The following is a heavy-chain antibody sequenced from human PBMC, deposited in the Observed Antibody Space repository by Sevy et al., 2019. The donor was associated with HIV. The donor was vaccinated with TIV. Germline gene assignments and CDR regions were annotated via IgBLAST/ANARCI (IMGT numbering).Heavy chain of an antibody. V-gene: IGHV1-18*04. CDR3: ARLTRYSPYWFDP. Sequence: ASVKVSCKASGYTFSRYAITWVRQAPGQGLEWMGWIIAYNGDTNCAQKIQGRVTMTTDTSTSTAYMELTSLRSDDTAMYFCARLTRYSPYWFDPWGQGTLVTVSS. D-gene: IGHD6-13*01. CDR2: IIAYNGDT. CDR1: GYTFSRYA. J-gene: IGHJ5*02.